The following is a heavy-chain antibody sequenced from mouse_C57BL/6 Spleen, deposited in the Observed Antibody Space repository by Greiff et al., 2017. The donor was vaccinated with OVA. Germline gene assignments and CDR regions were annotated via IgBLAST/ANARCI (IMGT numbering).Heavy chain of an antibody. Sequence: QVQLKESGAELVRPGASVTLSCKASGYTFTDYEMHWVKQTPVHGLEWIGAIDPETGGTAYNQKFKGKAILTADKSSSTAYMELRSLTSEDSAVYYCPGGAAMDYWGQGTSVTVSS. CDR1: GYTFTDYE. CDR2: IDPETGGT. V-gene: IGHV1-15*01. J-gene: IGHJ4*01. CDR3: PGGAAMDY. D-gene: IGHD1-1*02.